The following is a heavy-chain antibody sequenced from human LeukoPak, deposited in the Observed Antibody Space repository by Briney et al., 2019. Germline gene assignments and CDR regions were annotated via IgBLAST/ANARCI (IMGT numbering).Heavy chain of an antibody. Sequence: SETLSLTCAVYGGSFSGYYWSWIRQPPGKGLKWIGEINHSGSTNYNPSLKSRVTISVDTSKNQFSLKLSSMTAADTAVYYCYNYYYDSSGYYDYWGQGTLVTVSS. CDR1: GGSFSGYY. J-gene: IGHJ4*02. CDR2: INHSGST. CDR3: YNYYYDSSGYYDY. D-gene: IGHD3-22*01. V-gene: IGHV4-34*01.